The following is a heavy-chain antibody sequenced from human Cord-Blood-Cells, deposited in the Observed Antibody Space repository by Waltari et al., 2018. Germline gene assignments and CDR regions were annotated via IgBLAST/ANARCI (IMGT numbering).Heavy chain of an antibody. V-gene: IGHV4-39*01. CDR3: ARHDTMVRGVIIDY. CDR1: GGSISSSSYY. J-gene: IGHJ4*02. CDR2: IYYSGST. D-gene: IGHD3-10*01. Sequence: QLQLQESGPGLVKPSETLSLTCTVSGGSISSSSYYWGWIRQPPGKGLEWIGNIYYSGSTYYNPSLKSRVTISVDTSKNQFSLKLSSVTAADTAVYYCARHDTMVRGVIIDYWGQGTLVTVSS.